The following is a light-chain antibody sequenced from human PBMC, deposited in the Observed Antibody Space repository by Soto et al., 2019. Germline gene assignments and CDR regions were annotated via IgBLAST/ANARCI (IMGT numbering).Light chain of an antibody. CDR1: QTVGGH. J-gene: IGKJ4*01. CDR2: ETS. V-gene: IGKV3-11*01. Sequence: EVVLTQSPATLSLSPGERATLSCRASQTVGGHFAWYQQKPGQAPRLLISETSTRATGIPGRFSGSGSGTDVTLTISSLEPEDFAVYYCQHHSNWLRTFGGGTKVEIE. CDR3: QHHSNWLRT.